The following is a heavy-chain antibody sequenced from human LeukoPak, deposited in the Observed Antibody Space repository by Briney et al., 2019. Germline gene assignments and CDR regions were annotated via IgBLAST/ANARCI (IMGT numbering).Heavy chain of an antibody. J-gene: IGHJ4*02. CDR1: TFIFGSYS. D-gene: IGHD4-23*01. Sequence: GGSLRLSCVGSTFIFGSYSMSWVRQAPGRGLEWVSVIYSGGSTYYADSVKGRFTTSRDNSKNTLYLQMNSLRAEDTAVYYCARECLSGYGGNYYWGQGTLVTVSS. CDR2: IYSGGST. CDR3: ARECLSGYGGNYY. V-gene: IGHV3-66*01.